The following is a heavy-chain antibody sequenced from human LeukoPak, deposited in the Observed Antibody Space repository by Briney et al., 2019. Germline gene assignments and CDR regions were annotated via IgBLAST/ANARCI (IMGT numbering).Heavy chain of an antibody. CDR3: ARDPGYYYYGMDV. V-gene: IGHV3-74*01. Sequence: PGGSLRLSCAVTGFNLRTYWIHWVRHRPGGGLEWDARINREGTRISYADSVRGRFTISRDNAKNTAYLQMNSLRAEDTALYYCARDPGYYYYGMDVWGHRTTVVVSS. CDR1: GFNLRTYW. CDR2: INREGTRI. J-gene: IGHJ6*02.